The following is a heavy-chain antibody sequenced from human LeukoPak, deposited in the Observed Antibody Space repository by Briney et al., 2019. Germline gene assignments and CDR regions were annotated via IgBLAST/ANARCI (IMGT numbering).Heavy chain of an antibody. J-gene: IGHJ4*02. Sequence: GGSLRLSCAASGFTFSSYSMNWVRQAPGKGLEWVAFIRYDGSNKYYADSVKGRFTISRDNSKNTLYLQMNSLRAEDTAVYYCAKDRTEYYYDSSGSPPPLDYWGQGTLVTVSS. CDR3: AKDRTEYYYDSSGSPPPLDY. V-gene: IGHV3-30*02. D-gene: IGHD3-22*01. CDR1: GFTFSSYS. CDR2: IRYDGSNK.